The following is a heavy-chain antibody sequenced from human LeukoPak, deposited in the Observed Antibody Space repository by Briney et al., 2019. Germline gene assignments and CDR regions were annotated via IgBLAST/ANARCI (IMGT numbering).Heavy chain of an antibody. CDR2: IYYSGST. CDR1: GGSISSGGYY. V-gene: IGHV4-31*03. J-gene: IGHJ6*02. CDR3: ARIPGITGGLYYYYYGMDV. D-gene: IGHD1-20*01. Sequence: PSETLSLTCTVSGGSISSGGYYWSWIRQHPGKGLEWIGYIYYSGSTYYNPSLKSRVTISVDTSKNQFSLKLSSVTAADTAVYYCARIPGITGGLYYYYYGMDVWGQGTTVTVSS.